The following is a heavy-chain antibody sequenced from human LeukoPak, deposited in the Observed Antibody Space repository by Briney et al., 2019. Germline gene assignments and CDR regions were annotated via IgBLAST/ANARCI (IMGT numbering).Heavy chain of an antibody. J-gene: IGHJ3*02. D-gene: IGHD3-22*01. V-gene: IGHV4-59*01. CDR3: ARDSPYYDSSGYQGSFDI. Sequence: SSETLSLTCTVSGGSISSYYWSWIRQPPGKGLEWIGYIYYSGSTNYNPSLKSRVTISVDTSKNQFSLKLSSVTAADTAVYYCARDSPYYDSSGYQGSFDIWGQGTMVTVSP. CDR1: GGSISSYY. CDR2: IYYSGST.